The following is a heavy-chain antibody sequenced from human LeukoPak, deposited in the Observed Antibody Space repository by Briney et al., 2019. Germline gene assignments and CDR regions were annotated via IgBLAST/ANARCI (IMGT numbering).Heavy chain of an antibody. CDR1: GGSFSGYY. CDR3: ARGGFGELLGIDY. CDR2: INHSGST. J-gene: IGHJ4*02. Sequence: SETLSLTCAVYGGSFSGYYWSWIRQPPGKGLEWIGEINHSGSTNYNPSLKSRVTISVDTSKNQFSLKLSSVTAADTAVYYCARGGFGELLGIDYWGQGTLVTVSS. V-gene: IGHV4-34*01. D-gene: IGHD3-10*01.